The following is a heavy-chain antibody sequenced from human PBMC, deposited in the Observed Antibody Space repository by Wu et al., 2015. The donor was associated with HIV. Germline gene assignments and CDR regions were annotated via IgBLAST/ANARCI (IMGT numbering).Heavy chain of an antibody. CDR3: ARDKAYCGGDCYSSKGGSDY. D-gene: IGHD2-21*02. Sequence: QIQLVQSGAEMKNPGASVKVSCKTSGYTFSSYYMHWVRQAPGQGLEWMGWIIPGTGGTKYARNFQGRMTMTADTSTNTAYMELRSLRSDDTAVYYCARDKAYCGGDCYSSKGGSDYWGQGTLVTVSS. V-gene: IGHV1-2*02. CDR2: IIPGTGGT. J-gene: IGHJ4*02. CDR1: GYTFSSYY.